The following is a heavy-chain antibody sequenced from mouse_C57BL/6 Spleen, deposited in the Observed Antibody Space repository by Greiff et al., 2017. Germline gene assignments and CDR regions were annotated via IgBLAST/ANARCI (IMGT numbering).Heavy chain of an antibody. V-gene: IGHV1-20*01. CDR1: GYSFTGYF. D-gene: IGHD1-1*01. CDR3: ARDYYGSSLWYFDV. J-gene: IGHJ1*03. Sequence: VQLQQSGPELVKPGDSVKISCKASGYSFTGYFMNWVMQSHGKSLEWIGRINPYNGDTFYNQKFKGKATLTVDKSSSTAHMELRSLTSEDSAVYYCARDYYGSSLWYFDVWGTGTTVTVSS. CDR2: INPYNGDT.